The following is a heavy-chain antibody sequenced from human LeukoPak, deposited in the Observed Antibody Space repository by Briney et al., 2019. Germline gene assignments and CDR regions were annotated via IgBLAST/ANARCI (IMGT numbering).Heavy chain of an antibody. CDR2: ISGSGDNT. CDR1: GFTFSTYV. J-gene: IGHJ4*02. V-gene: IGHV3-23*01. CDR3: AKGSGYDTDFDY. Sequence: PVGSLRLSCATSGFTFSTYVMSWARQAPGKGLEWVSGISGSGDNTYYADSVKGRFTISRDNSKNTLYLQMNSLRAEDTAVYYCAKGSGYDTDFDYWGQGTLVTVSS. D-gene: IGHD3-9*01.